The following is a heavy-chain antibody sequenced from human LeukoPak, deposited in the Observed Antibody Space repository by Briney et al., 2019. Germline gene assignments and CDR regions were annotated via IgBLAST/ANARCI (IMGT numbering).Heavy chain of an antibody. V-gene: IGHV1-8*01. CDR3: ARYSRMNYYYGMDV. J-gene: IGHJ6*02. CDR1: GYTFTNYD. D-gene: IGHD5-18*01. CDR2: MNPNSGNT. Sequence: ASVKVSCKASGYTFTNYDLNWVRPATGQGLEWMGRMNPNSGNTGSAQKFQGRVTMTRNTSISTAYMELSSLRSEDTAVYYCARYSRMNYYYGMDVWGQGTTVTVSS.